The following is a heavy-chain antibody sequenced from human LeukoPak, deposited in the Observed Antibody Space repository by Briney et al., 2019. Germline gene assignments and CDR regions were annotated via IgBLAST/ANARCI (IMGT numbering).Heavy chain of an antibody. CDR3: TTGYTSASHDAY. Sequence: GGSLRLSCAASGFTFSDAWMHWVRQAPGKGLEWVGLIKRRTDGGTSNYAAPVKGRFAISRDDSEDTLFLQMDSLKSEDTGVYHCTTGYTSASHDAYWGQGTLVTVSS. D-gene: IGHD2-15*01. CDR2: IKRRTDGGTS. J-gene: IGHJ4*02. CDR1: GFTFSDAW. V-gene: IGHV3-15*07.